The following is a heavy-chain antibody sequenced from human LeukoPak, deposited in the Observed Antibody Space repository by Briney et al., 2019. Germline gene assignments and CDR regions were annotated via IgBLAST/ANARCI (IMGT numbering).Heavy chain of an antibody. Sequence: PGGSLGLSCAASGFTFSSYAMSWVRQAPGKGLEWVSAISGSGGSTYYADSVKGRFTISRDNSKNTLYLQMNSLRAEDTAVYYCAKGLRGIFGVVGVWTFDIWGQGTMVTVSS. J-gene: IGHJ3*02. CDR3: AKGLRGIFGVVGVWTFDI. CDR1: GFTFSSYA. V-gene: IGHV3-23*01. D-gene: IGHD3-3*01. CDR2: ISGSGGST.